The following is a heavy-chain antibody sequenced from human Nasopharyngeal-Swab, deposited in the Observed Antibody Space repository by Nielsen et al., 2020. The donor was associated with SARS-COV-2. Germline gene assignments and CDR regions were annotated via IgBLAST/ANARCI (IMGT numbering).Heavy chain of an antibody. CDR3: ARGTPFDY. J-gene: IGHJ4*02. V-gene: IGHV4-31*03. Sequence: SETLSLTCTVSGGSISSGDYYLSWIRQLPGNGLEWIGYIYRLGGTSYYPSLKSRVTISLDASNNQFSMRLSSVTAADTAMFYCARGTPFDYWGQGILVTVSS. D-gene: IGHD1-1*01. CDR1: GGSISSGDYY. CDR2: IYRLGGT.